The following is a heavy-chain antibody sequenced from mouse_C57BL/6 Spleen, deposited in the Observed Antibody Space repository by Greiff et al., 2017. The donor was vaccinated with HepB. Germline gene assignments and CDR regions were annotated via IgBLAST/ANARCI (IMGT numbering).Heavy chain of an antibody. J-gene: IGHJ3*01. V-gene: IGHV1-52*01. CDR3: AREDYGGAWFAY. Sequence: QVQLQQPGAELVRPGSSVKLSCKASGYTFTSYWMHWVKQRPIQGLEWIGNIDPSDSETYYNQKFKDKATLTVDNSSSTAYMQLSSLTSEDTAVYYCAREDYGGAWFAYWGQGTLVTVSA. CDR2: IDPSDSET. D-gene: IGHD1-1*01. CDR1: GYTFTSYW.